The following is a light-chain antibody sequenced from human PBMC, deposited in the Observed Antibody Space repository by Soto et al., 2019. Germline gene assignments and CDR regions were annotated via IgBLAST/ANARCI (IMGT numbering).Light chain of an antibody. J-gene: IGKJ1*01. Sequence: AIQITHSPSSLSASLGDRVTITCRASQGIGNDLGWYQQKPGKAPKLLIYAASNLQSGVPSRFSGSGSGTDFTLTISSLQPEDFATYYCLQDYNYPWTFGQGTKVDIK. CDR2: AAS. CDR3: LQDYNYPWT. CDR1: QGIGND. V-gene: IGKV1-6*01.